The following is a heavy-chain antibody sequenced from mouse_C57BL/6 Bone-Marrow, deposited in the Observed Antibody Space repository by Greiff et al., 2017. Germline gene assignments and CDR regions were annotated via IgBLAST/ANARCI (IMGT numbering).Heavy chain of an antibody. CDR3: ARNPRYDYAMDY. CDR1: GYTFSSYW. J-gene: IGHJ4*01. D-gene: IGHD2-14*01. Sequence: VQLQQSGAELMKPGASVKISCKATGYTFSSYWIEWVKQRPGHGLEWIGEILPGSGSTNYNEKFKGKATFTADTSSNTAYMQLSSLTSEDSAVYYGARNPRYDYAMDYWGQGTSVTVSS. CDR2: ILPGSGST. V-gene: IGHV1-9*01.